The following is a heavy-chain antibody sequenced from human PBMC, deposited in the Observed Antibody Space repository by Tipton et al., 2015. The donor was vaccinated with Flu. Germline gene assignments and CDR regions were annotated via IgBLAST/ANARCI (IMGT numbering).Heavy chain of an antibody. Sequence: QLVQSGAEVKKPGASVKVSCKASGYSFTNYGISWMRQAPGQGLEWMGWISAYNGYTNYAQSLQGRFTMTTDTSTSTAYMELKSLGSDDTAVYYCARDWILLVPTSMPTYYFYGMDVWGQGTTVTVSS. CDR1: GYSFTNYG. CDR2: ISAYNGYT. CDR3: ARDWILLVPTSMPTYYFYGMDV. D-gene: IGHD2-2*01. J-gene: IGHJ6*02. V-gene: IGHV1-18*01.